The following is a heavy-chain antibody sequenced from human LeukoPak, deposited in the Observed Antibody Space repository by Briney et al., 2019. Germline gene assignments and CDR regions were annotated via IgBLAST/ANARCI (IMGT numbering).Heavy chain of an antibody. J-gene: IGHJ6*02. CDR1: GFTFSSDA. CDR2: ISGSGGST. CDR3: AKGSSTSLSEYYYYYGMDV. Sequence: PGGSLRLSCAASGFTFSSDAMSWVRQAPGKGLEWVSAISGSGGSTYYADSVKGRFTISRDNSKNTLYLQMNSLRAEDTAVYYCAKGSSTSLSEYYYYYGMDVWGQGTTVTVSS. V-gene: IGHV3-23*01. D-gene: IGHD2-2*01.